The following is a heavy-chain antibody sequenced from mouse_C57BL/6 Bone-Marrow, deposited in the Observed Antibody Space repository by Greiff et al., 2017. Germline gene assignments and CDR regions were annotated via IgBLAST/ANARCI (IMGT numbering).Heavy chain of an antibody. CDR1: GFTFTDYY. D-gene: IGHD1-1*01. CDR3: ARYWPITTVDAMDY. Sequence: EVMLVESGGGLVQPGGSLSLSCAASGFTFTDYYMSWVRQPPGKALEWLGFIRNKANGYTTEYSASVKGRFTISRDNSQSILYLQMNARRAEDSATYYCARYWPITTVDAMDYWGQGTSVTVSS. J-gene: IGHJ4*01. V-gene: IGHV7-3*01. CDR2: IRNKANGYTT.